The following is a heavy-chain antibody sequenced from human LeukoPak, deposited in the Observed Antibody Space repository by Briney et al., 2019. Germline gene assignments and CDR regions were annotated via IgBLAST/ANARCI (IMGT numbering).Heavy chain of an antibody. Sequence: SETLSLTCAVYGGSFSGYYWSWIRQPPGKGLEWIGEINHSGSTNYNPSLKSQVTISVGTSKNQFSLKLSSVTAADTAVYYCARRGRYYDSSGYYYLGYYYYYMDVWGKGTTVTVSS. CDR3: ARRGRYYDSSGYYYLGYYYYYMDV. CDR2: INHSGST. D-gene: IGHD3-22*01. V-gene: IGHV4-34*01. CDR1: GGSFSGYY. J-gene: IGHJ6*03.